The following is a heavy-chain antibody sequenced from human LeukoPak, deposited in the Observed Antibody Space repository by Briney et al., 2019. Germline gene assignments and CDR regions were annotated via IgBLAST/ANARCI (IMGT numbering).Heavy chain of an antibody. CDR2: IWYDGSNK. Sequence: PGGSLRLSCAASGFTFSSYGMHWVRQAPGKGLEWVAVIWYDGSNKYYADSVKGRFTISRDNSKNTLYLQMNSLRAEDTAVYYCARGSRTTYGMDVWGKGTTVTVSS. CDR3: ARGSRTTYGMDV. V-gene: IGHV3-33*01. D-gene: IGHD4-11*01. CDR1: GFTFSSYG. J-gene: IGHJ6*04.